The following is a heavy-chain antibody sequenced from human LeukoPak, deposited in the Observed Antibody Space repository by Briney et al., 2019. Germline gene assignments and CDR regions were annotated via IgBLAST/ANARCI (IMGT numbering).Heavy chain of an antibody. Sequence: PGRSLRLSCAASGFTFDDYAMHWVRQAPGKGLEWVSGISWNSGSIGYADSVKGRFTISRDNAKNLLYLQMNSLRAEDTAVYYCARVRDSSGYYPHTLDYWGQGTLVTVSS. J-gene: IGHJ4*02. CDR3: ARVRDSSGYYPHTLDY. D-gene: IGHD3-22*01. CDR2: ISWNSGSI. V-gene: IGHV3-9*01. CDR1: GFTFDDYA.